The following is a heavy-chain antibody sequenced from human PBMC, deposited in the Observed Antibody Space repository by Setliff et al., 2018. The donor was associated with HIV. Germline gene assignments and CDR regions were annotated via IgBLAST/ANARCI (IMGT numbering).Heavy chain of an antibody. J-gene: IGHJ4*02. CDR3: AREGQVVVTAKGFDY. D-gene: IGHD2-15*01. Sequence: ASVKVSCKASGYRFSTFGISWVRQAPGQGLEWMGWISGYNADTDYAQKFQGRVSMTTDISTNTAYMELRSLRSDDTAVYYCAREGQVVVTAKGFDYWGLGTLVTVSS. CDR2: ISGYNADT. V-gene: IGHV1-18*01. CDR1: GYRFSTFG.